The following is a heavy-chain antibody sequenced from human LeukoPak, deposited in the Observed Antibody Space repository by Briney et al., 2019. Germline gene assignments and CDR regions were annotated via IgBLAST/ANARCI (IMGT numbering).Heavy chain of an antibody. Sequence: GESLKISCKGSGYSFTSYWIGWVRQMPGKGLEWMGIIYPDDSDTRYSPSFEGQVIISVDKSISTAYLQWSSLKASDTATYYCARHGHCTNGVCYSNYYYYMDVWGKGTTVTVFS. J-gene: IGHJ6*03. CDR3: ARHGHCTNGVCYSNYYYYMDV. D-gene: IGHD2-8*01. V-gene: IGHV5-51*01. CDR1: GYSFTSYW. CDR2: IYPDDSDT.